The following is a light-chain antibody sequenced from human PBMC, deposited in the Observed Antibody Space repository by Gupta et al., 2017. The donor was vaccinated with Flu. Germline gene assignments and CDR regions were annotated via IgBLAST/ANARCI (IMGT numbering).Light chain of an antibody. CDR2: SND. CDR1: SSNIGSNT. Sequence: PPSTSETPGPRVTSSCYGSSSNIGSNTVTWYQQFPGTTPKLLIYSNDLRPSGGPDRFSGSKSGTSASLAIVGLQSEDEADYYCASWDDSLNGPVFGGGTKLTVL. CDR3: ASWDDSLNGPV. J-gene: IGLJ2*01. V-gene: IGLV1-44*01.